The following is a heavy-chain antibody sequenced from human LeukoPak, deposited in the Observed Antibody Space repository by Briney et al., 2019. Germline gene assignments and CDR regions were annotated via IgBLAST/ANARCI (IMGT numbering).Heavy chain of an antibody. V-gene: IGHV4-34*01. CDR3: ATSPLRGWFDP. CDR2: INHSGST. J-gene: IGHJ5*02. CDR1: GGSFSGYY. D-gene: IGHD3-10*01. Sequence: SETLSLTCAVYGGSFSGYYWSWIRQPPGKGLEWIGEINHSGSTNYNPSLKSRVTISVDTSENQFSLKLSSVTAADTAVYYCATSPLRGWFDPWGQGTLVTVSS.